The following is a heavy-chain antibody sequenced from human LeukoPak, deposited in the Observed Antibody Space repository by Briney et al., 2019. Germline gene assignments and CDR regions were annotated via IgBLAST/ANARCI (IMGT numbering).Heavy chain of an antibody. D-gene: IGHD2-2*01. J-gene: IGHJ4*02. CDR1: GFTFSSYA. V-gene: IGHV3-23*01. Sequence: PGGSLRLSCAASGFTFSSYAMSWVRQAPGKGLEWVSAISGSGGSTYYADSVKGRFTTSRDNSKNTLYLQMNSLRAEDTAVYYCAKVNAIVVVPAALFDYWGQGTLVTVSS. CDR2: ISGSGGST. CDR3: AKVNAIVVVPAALFDY.